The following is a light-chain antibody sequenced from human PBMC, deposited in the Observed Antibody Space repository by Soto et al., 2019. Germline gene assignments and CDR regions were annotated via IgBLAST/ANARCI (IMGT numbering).Light chain of an antibody. CDR2: DTS. CDR1: TGAVTSGHY. V-gene: IGLV7-46*02. J-gene: IGLJ3*02. Sequence: QAVVTQEPSLTVSPGGTVTLTCGSSTGAVTSGHYPYWFQQKPGQAPRTLIYDTSNKHSWTPARFSGSLLGGKAALTLLGAQPKDEAEYYCLLSYSGARPRWVFGGGTKVTVL. CDR3: LLSYSGARPRWV.